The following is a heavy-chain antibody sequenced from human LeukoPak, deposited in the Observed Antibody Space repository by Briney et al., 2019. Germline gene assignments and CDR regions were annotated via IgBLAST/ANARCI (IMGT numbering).Heavy chain of an antibody. D-gene: IGHD4-17*01. V-gene: IGHV3-23*01. CDR1: GFTFNSYA. Sequence: GGSLRLSCAASGFTFNSYAMNWVRQAPEKGLEWVSGISGSGSGTYYADSVKGRFTISRDNSKSTLYLQMNSLRAEDTALYYCAKGTGTFFYTMDVWGQGTTVTVSS. J-gene: IGHJ6*02. CDR3: AKGTGTFFYTMDV. CDR2: ISGSGSGT.